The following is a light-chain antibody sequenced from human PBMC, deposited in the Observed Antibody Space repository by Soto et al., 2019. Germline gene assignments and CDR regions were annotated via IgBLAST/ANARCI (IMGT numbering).Light chain of an antibody. J-gene: IGKJ5*01. CDR2: GVS. CDR3: QQYNNWFSIT. CDR1: QTGSNSY. V-gene: IGKV3D-15*01. Sequence: IVLTQSPGTLSLSPGERATLSCRASQTGSNSYLAWYQQKSAQAPRLLIYGVSTRATGIPDRFSGSGSGTEFTLTISSLQSEDFAVYYCQQYNNWFSITFGQGTRLEIK.